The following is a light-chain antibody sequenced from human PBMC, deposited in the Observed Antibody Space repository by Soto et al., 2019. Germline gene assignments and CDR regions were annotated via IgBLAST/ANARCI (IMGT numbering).Light chain of an antibody. J-gene: IGKJ5*01. CDR3: QQYNTWLT. Sequence: MDMTHSPATLSRTPCKGPTLSGRASRRINLNLAWYQQQPGQAPSLLIYSASIRATGIPARFSGSGCGTEFTLNICGLPYDDFAVYCCQQYNTWLTFGQGTRLEIK. CDR2: SAS. CDR1: RRINLN. V-gene: IGKV3-15*01.